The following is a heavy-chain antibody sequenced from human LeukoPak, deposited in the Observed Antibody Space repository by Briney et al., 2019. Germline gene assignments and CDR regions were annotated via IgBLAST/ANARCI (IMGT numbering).Heavy chain of an antibody. CDR2: ISSSSSTT. CDR1: GLTFSSYS. V-gene: IGHV3-48*02. Sequence: GGSLRLSCAASGLTFSSYSMIWVRQATGKGLEWVSYISSSSSTTYYADSVKGRFTISRDNAKNSLYLHMNSLRDEDTAVYYCAKDEWQWLAIDHWGQGTLVTVSS. D-gene: IGHD6-19*01. CDR3: AKDEWQWLAIDH. J-gene: IGHJ4*02.